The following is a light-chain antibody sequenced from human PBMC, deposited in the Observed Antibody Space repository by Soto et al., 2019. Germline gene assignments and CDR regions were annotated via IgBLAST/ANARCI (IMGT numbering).Light chain of an antibody. CDR1: QSVSNNY. Sequence: EILLTQSPCTLSLSPGERATFSCRASQSVSNNYLAWYQQKPGQAPRLLIYGASNRATGIPDRFSGSGSGTDFTLTISRLEPEDFAVYYCQQYGSSGTFGQGTKVDIK. CDR2: GAS. V-gene: IGKV3-20*01. J-gene: IGKJ1*01. CDR3: QQYGSSGT.